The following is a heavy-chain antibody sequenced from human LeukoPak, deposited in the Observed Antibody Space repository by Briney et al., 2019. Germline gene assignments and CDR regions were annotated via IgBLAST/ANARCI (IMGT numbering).Heavy chain of an antibody. D-gene: IGHD3-10*01. CDR1: GYTFTSYD. V-gene: IGHV1-8*03. CDR2: MNPNSGNT. CDR3: AGRLLYGSKWYYSNWFDP. Sequence: EASVKVSCKASGYTFTSYDINWVRQATGQGLEWMGWMNPNSGNTGYAQKFQGRVTITRNTSISTAYMELSSLISEDTAVYYCAGRLLYGSKWYYSNWFDPWGQGTLVTVSS. J-gene: IGHJ5*02.